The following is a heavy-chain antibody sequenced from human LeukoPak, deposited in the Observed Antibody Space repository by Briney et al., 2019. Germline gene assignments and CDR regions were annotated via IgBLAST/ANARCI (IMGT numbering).Heavy chain of an antibody. V-gene: IGHV3-48*03. CDR3: ARVPYLPYSSSWYRDWYFDL. CDR1: GFTVSSNY. Sequence: QPGGSLRLSCAASGFTVSSNYMNWVRQAPGKGLEWVSYISSSGSTIYYADSVKGRFTISRDNAKNSLYLQMNSLRAEDTAVYYCARVPYLPYSSSWYRDWYFDLWGRGTLVTVSS. J-gene: IGHJ2*01. D-gene: IGHD6-13*01. CDR2: ISSSGSTI.